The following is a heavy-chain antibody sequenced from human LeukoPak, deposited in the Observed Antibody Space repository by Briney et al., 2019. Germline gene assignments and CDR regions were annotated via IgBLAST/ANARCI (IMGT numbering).Heavy chain of an antibody. V-gene: IGHV1-2*02. D-gene: IGHD6-13*01. CDR1: GYTFTPYY. J-gene: IGHJ5*02. CDR3: ARVGGYIISWLLMYNWFDP. CDR2: INPNSGGT. Sequence: ASVKVSCTASGYTFTPYYMHWVRQAPGQGLEWMGWINPNSGGTNYAQKFQGRDTMTRDTCISTAYMELSRLRSDDTAVYYCARVGGYIISWLLMYNWFDPGSRGTLVTVS.